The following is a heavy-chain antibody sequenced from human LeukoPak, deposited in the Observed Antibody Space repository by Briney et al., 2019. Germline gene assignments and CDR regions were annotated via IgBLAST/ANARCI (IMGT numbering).Heavy chain of an antibody. D-gene: IGHD5-18*01. CDR1: GYTFTSYG. CDR3: ARQVDTTMALPDY. J-gene: IGHJ4*02. Sequence: GASVTVSCKTSGYTFTSYGVSWVRQAPGQRLEGMGWISTYNYNTNYAQKFRGRVTLTKDTSTSTVYMELRSLRSDDTAIYYCARQVDTTMALPDYWGQGTLVTVSS. V-gene: IGHV1-18*01. CDR2: ISTYNYNT.